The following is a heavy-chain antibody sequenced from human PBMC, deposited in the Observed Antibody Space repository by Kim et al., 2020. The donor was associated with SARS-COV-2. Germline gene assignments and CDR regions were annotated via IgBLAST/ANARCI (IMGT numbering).Heavy chain of an antibody. J-gene: IGHJ4*02. V-gene: IGHV4-59*09. CDR3: ARGEYSGYDPYFDY. Sequence: NPSLKRRVTISVDTSKNQFSLKLSSVTAADTAVYYCARGEYSGYDPYFDYWGQGTLVTVSS. D-gene: IGHD5-12*01.